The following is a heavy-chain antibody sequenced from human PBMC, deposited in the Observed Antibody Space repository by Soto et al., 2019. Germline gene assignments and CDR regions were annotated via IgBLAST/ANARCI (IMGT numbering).Heavy chain of an antibody. CDR1: GGSISSSSYY. V-gene: IGHV4-39*01. D-gene: IGHD2-2*01. J-gene: IGHJ6*03. Sequence: QLQLQESGPGLVKPSETLSLTCTVSGGSISSSSYYWGWIRQPPGKGLEWIGSIYYSGSTYYNPSLKSRVTISVDTSKNQFSLKLSSVTAADTAVYYCASSGYCSSTSCHYYYYMDVWGKGTTVTVSS. CDR2: IYYSGST. CDR3: ASSGYCSSTSCHYYYYMDV.